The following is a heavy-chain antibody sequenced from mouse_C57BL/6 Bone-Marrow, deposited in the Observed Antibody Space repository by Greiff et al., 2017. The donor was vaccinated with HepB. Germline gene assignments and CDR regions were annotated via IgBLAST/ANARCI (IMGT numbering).Heavy chain of an antibody. CDR3: ARKGPNWEGFAY. D-gene: IGHD4-1*02. CDR2: INPNNGGT. Sequence: EVQRVESGPELVKPGASVKMSCKASGYTFTDYNMHWVKQSHGKSLEWIGYINPNNGGTSYNQKFKGKATLTVNKSSSTAYMERRSLTSEDSAVYYCARKGPNWEGFAYWGQGTLVTVSA. CDR1: GYTFTDYN. V-gene: IGHV1-22*01. J-gene: IGHJ3*01.